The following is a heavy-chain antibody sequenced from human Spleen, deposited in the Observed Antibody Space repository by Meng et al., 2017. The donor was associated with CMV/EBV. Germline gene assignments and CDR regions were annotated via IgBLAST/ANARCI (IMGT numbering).Heavy chain of an antibody. D-gene: IGHD2-2*01. CDR2: IYPGDSDT. CDR1: GYTFSSYW. CDR3: ARRYCSSTTCYDS. V-gene: IGHV5-51*01. Sequence: GESLKISCEGSGYTFSSYWIAWVRQMPGKGLEWMGIIYPGDSDTTYSPSFQGQVTISADKSINTAYLQWSSLKASDTAIYYCARRYCSSTTCYDSWGQGTLVTVSS. J-gene: IGHJ4*02.